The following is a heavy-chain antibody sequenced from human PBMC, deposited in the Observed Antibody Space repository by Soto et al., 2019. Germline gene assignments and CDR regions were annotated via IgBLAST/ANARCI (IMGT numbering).Heavy chain of an antibody. J-gene: IGHJ4*02. CDR3: ARGRYGDY. CDR1: GYTFTSYG. CDR2: ISAHNGNT. Sequence: QVHLVQSGAEVKKPGASVKVSCKASGYTFTSYGITWVRQAPGKGLEWMGWISAHNGNTDYAQQLQGRVIVTRDTSTSTAYMELRSMISDDTAVYYCARGRYGDYWGQGALVTVSS. D-gene: IGHD1-1*01. V-gene: IGHV1-18*01.